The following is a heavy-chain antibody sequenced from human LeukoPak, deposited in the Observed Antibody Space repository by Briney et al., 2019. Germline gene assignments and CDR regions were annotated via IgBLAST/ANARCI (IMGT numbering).Heavy chain of an antibody. V-gene: IGHV4-61*02. CDR1: GGSISSGSYY. D-gene: IGHD3-10*01. J-gene: IGHJ6*03. CDR2: IYTSGST. CDR3: ARVRRGSKGPKEDYMDV. Sequence: SQTLSLTCTVSGGSISSGSYYWSWIRQPAGKGLEWIGRIYTSGSTNYNPTIKSRVTISVDASKNQFSLKLSSVTAADTAVYYCARVRRGSKGPKEDYMDVWGKGTTVTVSS.